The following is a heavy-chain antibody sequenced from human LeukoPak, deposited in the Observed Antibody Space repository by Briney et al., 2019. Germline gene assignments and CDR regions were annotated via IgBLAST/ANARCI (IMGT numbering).Heavy chain of an antibody. Sequence: GGSLRLSCAASGFSVSSNYMSWVRQAPGKGLEWVSVIYTAGSTHYADSVKGRFTISRDNSKNTVYLQMNSLRAEDTALYYCASWAHSGYWIATFDYWGHGTLVTVSS. D-gene: IGHD3-22*01. CDR2: IYTAGST. J-gene: IGHJ4*01. CDR1: GFSVSSNY. V-gene: IGHV3-66*01. CDR3: ASWAHSGYWIATFDY.